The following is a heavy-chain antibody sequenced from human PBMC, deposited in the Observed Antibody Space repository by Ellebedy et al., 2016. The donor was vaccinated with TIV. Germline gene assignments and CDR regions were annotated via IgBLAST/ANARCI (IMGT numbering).Heavy chain of an antibody. Sequence: SETLSLTCTVSGGSISSSSYYWGWIRQPPGKGLEWIGSIYYSGSTYYNPSLKSRVTISVDTSKNQLSLKLSSVTAADTAVYYCARHLLHPNLRLGELSLNWYFDLWGRGTLVTVSS. J-gene: IGHJ2*01. D-gene: IGHD3-16*02. CDR3: ARHLLHPNLRLGELSLNWYFDL. CDR2: IYYSGST. CDR1: GGSISSSSYY. V-gene: IGHV4-39*01.